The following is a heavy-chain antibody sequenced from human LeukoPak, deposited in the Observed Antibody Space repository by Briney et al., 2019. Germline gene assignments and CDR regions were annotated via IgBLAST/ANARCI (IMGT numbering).Heavy chain of an antibody. V-gene: IGHV3-74*01. J-gene: IGHJ4*02. CDR2: INSDGSST. D-gene: IGHD2-8*01. CDR1: GFTFSSYW. Sequence: SGGSLRLSCAASGFTFSSYWMHWVRQAPGKGLVWVSRINSDGSSTSYADSVKGRFTISRDNSENTLFLQMNSLRAEDTAVYYCARDRGYCTNGVCYLFDYWGQGTLVTVSS. CDR3: ARDRGYCTNGVCYLFDY.